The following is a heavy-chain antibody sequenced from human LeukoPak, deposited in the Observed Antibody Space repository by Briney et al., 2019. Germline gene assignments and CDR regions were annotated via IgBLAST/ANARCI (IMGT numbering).Heavy chain of an antibody. D-gene: IGHD3-10*01. J-gene: IGHJ4*02. CDR3: ARGGVDYYGSGTYYLMYYFDY. CDR1: GFTFSSYW. V-gene: IGHV3-7*03. CDR2: IKQDGSEK. Sequence: SGGSLRLSCAASGFTFSSYWMSWVRQAPGKGLEWVANIKQDGSEKYYVDSVKGRFTISRDDPHNTLYLQMNSLRAEDTAVYFCARGGVDYYGSGTYYLMYYFDYWGQGALVTVSS.